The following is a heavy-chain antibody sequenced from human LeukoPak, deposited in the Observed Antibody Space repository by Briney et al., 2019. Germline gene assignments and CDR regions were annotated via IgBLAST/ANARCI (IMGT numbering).Heavy chain of an antibody. CDR1: GGSISSSSYY. V-gene: IGHV4-39*01. CDR3: VKNGVTGEYIDWFDP. CDR2: IYYSGST. J-gene: IGHJ5*02. D-gene: IGHD7-27*01. Sequence: SETLSLTCTVSGGSISSSSYYWGWIRQPPGKGLEWIGSIYYSGSTYYNPSFKSRVTISVDTSKNQFSLKLSSVTAADTAVYYCVKNGVTGEYIDWFDPWGQGTLVAVSS.